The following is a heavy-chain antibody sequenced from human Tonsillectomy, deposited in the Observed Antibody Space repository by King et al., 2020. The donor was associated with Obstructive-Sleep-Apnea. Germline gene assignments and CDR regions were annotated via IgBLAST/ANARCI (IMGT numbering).Heavy chain of an antibody. V-gene: IGHV4-59*01. D-gene: IGHD6-13*01. CDR3: ARDKYSSSYYYYGMDV. Sequence: VQLQESGPGLVKPSETLFLTCTVSGGSISSYYLSWIRQPPGKGLEWIGYIYYSGSTHYNPSLKSRVTISVDTSKNQFSLKLSSVTAADTAVYYCARDKYSSSYYYYGMDVWGQGTTVTVSS. CDR1: GGSISSYY. J-gene: IGHJ6*02. CDR2: IYYSGST.